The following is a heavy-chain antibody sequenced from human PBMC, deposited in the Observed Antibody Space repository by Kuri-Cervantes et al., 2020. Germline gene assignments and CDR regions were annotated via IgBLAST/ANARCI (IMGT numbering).Heavy chain of an antibody. CDR1: GFTFTSSA. CDR3: ARAAGITGTTGWSHYYYYYYMDV. J-gene: IGHJ6*03. V-gene: IGHV1-58*01. D-gene: IGHD1-7*01. CDR2: IVVGSGNT. Sequence: SVKVSCKASGFTFTSSAVQWVRQARGQRLEWIGWIVVGSGNTNYAQKFQERVTITRDMSTSTAYMELSSLRSEDTAVYYCARAAGITGTTGWSHYYYYYYMDVWGKGTTVTVSS.